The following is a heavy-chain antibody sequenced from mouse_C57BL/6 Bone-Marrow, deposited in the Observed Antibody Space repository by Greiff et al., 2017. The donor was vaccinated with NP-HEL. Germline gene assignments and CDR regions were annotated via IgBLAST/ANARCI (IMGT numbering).Heavy chain of an antibody. J-gene: IGHJ2*01. Sequence: EVKLMESGGGLVKPGGSLKLSCAASGFTFSSYSMSWVRQTPEKRLEWVATISDGGSYTYYPDNVKGRFTISRDNAKNNLYLQMSHLKSEDTAMYYCAREGGYWCNYFDCWGQGTTLTVSS. V-gene: IGHV5-4*01. CDR1: GFTFSSYS. CDR3: AREGGYWCNYFDC. CDR2: ISDGGSYT. D-gene: IGHD1-1*02.